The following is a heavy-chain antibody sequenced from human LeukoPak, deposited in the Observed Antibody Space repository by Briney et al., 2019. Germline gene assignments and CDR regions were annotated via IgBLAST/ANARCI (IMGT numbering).Heavy chain of an antibody. J-gene: IGHJ4*02. CDR3: ARVHYGSGSYFDY. V-gene: IGHV1-2*02. D-gene: IGHD3-10*01. CDR1: GYTFTGYY. CDR2: INPNSGGT. Sequence: ASVKVSCKASGYTFTGYYMHWVRQAPGQGLEWMGWINPNSGGTNYAQKFQGRVTMTRDTSISTAYMELSRLRSDDTAVYYCARVHYGSGSYFDYWGQGTLVTVSS.